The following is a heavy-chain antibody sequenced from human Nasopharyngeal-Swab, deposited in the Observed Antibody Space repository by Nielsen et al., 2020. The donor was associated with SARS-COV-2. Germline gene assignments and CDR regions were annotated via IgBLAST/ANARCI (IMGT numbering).Heavy chain of an antibody. Sequence: ASVKVSCKASGYTFTSYGISWVRQAPGQGLEWMGWISAYNGNTNYAQKLQGRVTTTTDTSTSTAYMELRSLRSDDTAVYYCARDGGIVVVPAATGEPYYYYGMDVWGQGTTVTVSS. CDR1: GYTFTSYG. CDR3: ARDGGIVVVPAATGEPYYYYGMDV. J-gene: IGHJ6*02. D-gene: IGHD2-2*01. V-gene: IGHV1-18*01. CDR2: ISAYNGNT.